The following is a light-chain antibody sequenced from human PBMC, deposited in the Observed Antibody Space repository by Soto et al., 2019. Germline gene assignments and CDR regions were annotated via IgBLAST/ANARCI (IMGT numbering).Light chain of an antibody. V-gene: IGKV1-5*03. CDR2: KAS. CDR3: QQYNNYPWT. CDR1: QSISSW. Sequence: DIQMTQSPSTLYASVGDRVTITCRASQSISSWLAWYQQKPGKAPKLLIYKASSLESGVPSRFSGSGSGTEFTLTISSLQPDDLATYYCQQYNNYPWTFGQGTKVEIK. J-gene: IGKJ1*01.